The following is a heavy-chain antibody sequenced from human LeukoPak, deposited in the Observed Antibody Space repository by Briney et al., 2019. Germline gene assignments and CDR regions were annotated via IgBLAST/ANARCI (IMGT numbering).Heavy chain of an antibody. CDR3: TTDYGSSISSYYYYGMDV. Sequence: TPGGSLRLSCAASGFTFSNAWMNWVRQAPGKGLEWVGRIKSKTDGGTTDYAAPVKGRFTISRDDSKNTLYLQMNSLKTEDTAVYYCTTDYGSSISSYYYYGMDVWGQGTTVIVSS. CDR1: GFTFSNAW. V-gene: IGHV3-15*07. D-gene: IGHD2-21*01. CDR2: IKSKTDGGTT. J-gene: IGHJ6*02.